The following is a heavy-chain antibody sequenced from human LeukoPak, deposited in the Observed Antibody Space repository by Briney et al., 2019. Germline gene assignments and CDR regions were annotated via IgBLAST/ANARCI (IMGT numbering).Heavy chain of an antibody. CDR1: GGSFSGYY. CDR3: ARGRVRPFDY. CDR2: INHSGST. Sequence: PSETLSLTCAVYGGSFSGYYWSWIRQPPGKGLEWIGEINHSGSTNYNPSLKSRVTISVDTSKNQFSLKLSSVTAADTAVCYCARGRVRPFDYWGQGTLVTVSS. J-gene: IGHJ4*02. V-gene: IGHV4-34*01. D-gene: IGHD1-1*01.